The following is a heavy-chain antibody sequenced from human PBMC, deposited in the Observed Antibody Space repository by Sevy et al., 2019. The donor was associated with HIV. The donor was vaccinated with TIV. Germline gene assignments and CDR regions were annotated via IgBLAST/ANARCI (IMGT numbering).Heavy chain of an antibody. CDR1: GYTFTDYF. V-gene: IGHV1-2*02. J-gene: IGHJ3*02. Sequence: ASVKVSCKASGYTFTDYFMHWVRQAPGQGLEWMGWINPNSGGTNYAQRFRGRVTMTRDSSISTAYMDVSRLCSDDTAVYACASLLEYYYDSSRYYNTDAFDIWGQGTMVTVSS. D-gene: IGHD3-22*01. CDR3: ASLLEYYYDSSRYYNTDAFDI. CDR2: INPNSGGT.